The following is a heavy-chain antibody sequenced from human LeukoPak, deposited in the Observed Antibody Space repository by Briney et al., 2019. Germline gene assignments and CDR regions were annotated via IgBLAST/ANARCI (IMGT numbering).Heavy chain of an antibody. Sequence: TGGSLRLSCAASGFTFSSYEMNWVRQAPGKGLEWVSYISSSGSTIYYADSVKGRFTISRDNAKNSLYLQMNSLRAEDTAIYYCARDATTAIGTVYMDVWGKGTTVTISS. J-gene: IGHJ6*03. D-gene: IGHD1-1*01. CDR2: ISSSGSTI. V-gene: IGHV3-48*03. CDR1: GFTFSSYE. CDR3: ARDATTAIGTVYMDV.